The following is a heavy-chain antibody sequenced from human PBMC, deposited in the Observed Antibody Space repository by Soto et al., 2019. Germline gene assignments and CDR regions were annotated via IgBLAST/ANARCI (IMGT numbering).Heavy chain of an antibody. D-gene: IGHD1-1*01. V-gene: IGHV4-39*01. CDR2: TFYSGGT. CDR1: GGSIRSSSYH. Sequence: SETLSLTCTVSGGSIRSSSYHWGWIRQPPGKGLECIGNTFYSGGTYYNPSLKSRVTISVDTSKNQFSLKLSSVTAADTAVYYCARHSPPQNANSLDWFYPSSRGTLVTVSS. CDR3: ARHSPPQNANSLDWFYP. J-gene: IGHJ5*01.